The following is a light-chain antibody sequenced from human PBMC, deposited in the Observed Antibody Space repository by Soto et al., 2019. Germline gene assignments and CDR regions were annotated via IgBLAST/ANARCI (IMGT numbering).Light chain of an antibody. CDR2: GAS. V-gene: IGKV3-20*01. J-gene: IGKJ4*01. Sequence: EIVLTQSPGTLSLSPGERATLSCRASQTVGRNYLAWYQQKPGQTPRLLIHGASYRATGIPERISGSGSGTHFTLIISRLEPEDFAVYYCQQYASSPLTFGGGTKVDIK. CDR1: QTVGRNY. CDR3: QQYASSPLT.